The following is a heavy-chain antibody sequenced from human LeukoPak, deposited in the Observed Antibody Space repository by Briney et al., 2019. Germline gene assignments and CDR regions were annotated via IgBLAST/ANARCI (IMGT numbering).Heavy chain of an antibody. J-gene: IGHJ5*02. CDR2: IYPGDSDT. Sequence: GESLKISCKGSGYSFTSYWIGWARQMPGKGLEWMGIIYPGDSDTRYSPSFQGQVTISADKSISTAYLQWSSLKASDTAMYYCARVEDYYDSSGYLSSWGQGTLVTVSS. CDR3: ARVEDYYDSSGYLSS. CDR1: GYSFTSYW. V-gene: IGHV5-51*01. D-gene: IGHD3-22*01.